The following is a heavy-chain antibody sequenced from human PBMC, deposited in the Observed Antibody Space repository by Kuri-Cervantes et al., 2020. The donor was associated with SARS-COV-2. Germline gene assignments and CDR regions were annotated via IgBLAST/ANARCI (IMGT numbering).Heavy chain of an antibody. CDR3: ARLGSSSWYDYYYMDV. J-gene: IGHJ6*03. Sequence: GESLKISCAASGFTFSSYAMSWVRQAPGKGLEWVANIKQDGSEKYYVDSVKGRFTISRDNAKNSLYLQMNSLRAEDTAVYYCARLGSSSWYDYYYMDVWGKGTTVTVSS. D-gene: IGHD6-13*01. CDR2: IKQDGSEK. V-gene: IGHV3-7*01. CDR1: GFTFSSYA.